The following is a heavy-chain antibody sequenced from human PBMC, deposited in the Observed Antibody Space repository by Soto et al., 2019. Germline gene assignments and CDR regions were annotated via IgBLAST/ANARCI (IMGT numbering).Heavy chain of an antibody. CDR2: INAGNGNT. D-gene: IGHD6-13*01. V-gene: IGHV1-3*01. CDR1: GYTFTSYA. CDR3: ARHPLRRAAGGVYYYYGMDV. J-gene: IGHJ6*02. Sequence: ASVKVSCKASGYTFTSYAMHWVRQAPGQGLEWMGWINAGNGNTNYAQKFQGRVTITRDTSTSTAYMELSSLRSDDTAVYYCARHPLRRAAGGVYYYYGMDVWGQGTTVTVSS.